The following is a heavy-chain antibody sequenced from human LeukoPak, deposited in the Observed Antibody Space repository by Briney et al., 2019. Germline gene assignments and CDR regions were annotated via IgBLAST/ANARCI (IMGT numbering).Heavy chain of an antibody. J-gene: IGHJ4*02. CDR2: ISYDGSNK. V-gene: IGHV3-30*18. CDR3: AKVDSLSSGWAQFDD. D-gene: IGHD6-19*01. Sequence: GGSLRLSCAASGFTFSSYGMHWVRQAPGKGLEWVAVISYDGSNKYYADSVKGRFTISRDNSKNALYLQMNSLRAEDTAVYYCAKVDSLSSGWAQFDDQGQGILVT. CDR1: GFTFSSYG.